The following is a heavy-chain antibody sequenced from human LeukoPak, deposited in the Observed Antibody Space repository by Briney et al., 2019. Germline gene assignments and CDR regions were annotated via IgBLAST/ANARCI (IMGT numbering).Heavy chain of an antibody. CDR2: IRSSSSYI. Sequence: GGSLRLSCAASGFTFSSYTMNWVRQAPGKWLEWDSSIRSSSSYIYYANSVTGRFTISRDNATNSLNLQMNSLRAEDTAVYYCARDHYYDSSGYIPAGDAFDFWGQGTKVTVSS. J-gene: IGHJ3*01. V-gene: IGHV3-21*01. CDR3: ARDHYYDSSGYIPAGDAFDF. D-gene: IGHD3-22*01. CDR1: GFTFSSYT.